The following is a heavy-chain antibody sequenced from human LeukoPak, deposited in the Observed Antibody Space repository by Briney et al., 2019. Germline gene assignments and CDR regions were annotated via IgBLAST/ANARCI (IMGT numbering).Heavy chain of an antibody. Sequence: GGSLRLXCAASGFTFSSYAMSWVRQAPGKGLEWVSAISGSGGSTYYADSVKGRFTISRDNSKNTLYLQMNSLRAEDTAVYYCAEVIVVVPAAIGSRPDAFDIWGQGTMVTVSS. CDR1: GFTFSSYA. D-gene: IGHD2-2*01. V-gene: IGHV3-23*01. J-gene: IGHJ3*02. CDR2: ISGSGGST. CDR3: AEVIVVVPAAIGSRPDAFDI.